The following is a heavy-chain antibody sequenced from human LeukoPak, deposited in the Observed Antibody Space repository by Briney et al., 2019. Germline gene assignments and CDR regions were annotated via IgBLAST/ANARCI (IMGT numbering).Heavy chain of an antibody. Sequence: ASVKVSCKASGYTFTGYYMHWVRQAPGQGLEWMGWINPNSGGPNYAQKFQGRVTMTRDTSIGTAYMELSRLRSDDTAVYYCARDTPDSSSSGSWFDPWGQGTLVTVSS. CDR1: GYTFTGYY. CDR2: INPNSGGP. CDR3: ARDTPDSSSSGSWFDP. J-gene: IGHJ5*02. D-gene: IGHD6-6*01. V-gene: IGHV1-2*02.